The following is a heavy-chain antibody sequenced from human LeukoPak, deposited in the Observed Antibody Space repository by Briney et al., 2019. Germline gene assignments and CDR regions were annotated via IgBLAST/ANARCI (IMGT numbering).Heavy chain of an antibody. J-gene: IGHJ3*02. CDR3: ARALGAVAGPEDAFDI. D-gene: IGHD6-19*01. Sequence: ASVKVSCKASGYTFNSYDINWVRRATGQGLEWMGWMNPNSGNTGYAQQFQGRITITRQTSISTAYMELSRLTSEDTAVYYCARALGAVAGPEDAFDIWGQGTMVTVSS. V-gene: IGHV1-8*03. CDR2: MNPNSGNT. CDR1: GYTFNSYD.